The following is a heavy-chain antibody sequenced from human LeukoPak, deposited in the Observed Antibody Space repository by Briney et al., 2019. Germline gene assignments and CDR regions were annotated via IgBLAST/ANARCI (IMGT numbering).Heavy chain of an antibody. CDR2: IKQDGSEK. CDR1: GFTFSSYW. V-gene: IGHV3-7*01. Sequence: GGSLRLSCAASGFTFSSYWMSWVRQAPGKGLEWVANIKQDGSEKYYVDSVKGRFTISRDNAKNSLYLQMNSLRAEDTAVYYCARDLANSSWYTREYFQHWGQGTLVTVSS. D-gene: IGHD6-13*01. CDR3: ARDLANSSWYTREYFQH. J-gene: IGHJ1*01.